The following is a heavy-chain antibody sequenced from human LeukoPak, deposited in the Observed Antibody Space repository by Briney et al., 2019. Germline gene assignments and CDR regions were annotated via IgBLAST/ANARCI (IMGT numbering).Heavy chain of an antibody. J-gene: IGHJ6*03. CDR3: AGGPYSSSWSVLYYYYMDV. Sequence: SETLSLTCTVSGGSISSYYWSWIRQPPGKGLEWIGYIYYSGSTNYNPSLKSRVTISVDTSKNQFSLKLSSVTAADTAVYYCAGGPYSSSWSVLYYYYMDVWGKGTTVTVSS. D-gene: IGHD6-13*01. CDR2: IYYSGST. V-gene: IGHV4-59*01. CDR1: GGSISSYY.